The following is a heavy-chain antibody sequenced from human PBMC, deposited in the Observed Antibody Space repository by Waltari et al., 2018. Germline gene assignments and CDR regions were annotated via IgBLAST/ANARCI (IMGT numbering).Heavy chain of an antibody. CDR2: FDPDDVET. CDR3: ATVFGHEGAGIP. CDR1: GYTLTELT. D-gene: IGHD6-19*01. Sequence: QVQLVQSGAEVKKTGASGKVSCKVSGYTLTELTMHRVRRAHGTGLEWMGCFDPDDVETIYAQKFQGRVTMTEDTSTDTAYMELSSLRSEDTAVYYCATVFGHEGAGIPWGQGTLVTVSS. V-gene: IGHV1-24*01. J-gene: IGHJ5*02.